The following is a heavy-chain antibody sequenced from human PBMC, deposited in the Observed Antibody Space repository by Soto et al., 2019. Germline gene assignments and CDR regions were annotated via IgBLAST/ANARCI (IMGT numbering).Heavy chain of an antibody. Sequence: GGSLRLYCPASGFTFGDYAMSWFRQAPGKGLEWVGFIRSKAYGGTTEYAASVKGRFTISRDDSKSIAYLQMNSLKTEDTAVYYCTRDEVITISPYSSSSGYFDYWGQGTLVTVSS. CDR1: GFTFGDYA. J-gene: IGHJ4*02. CDR3: TRDEVITISPYSSSSGYFDY. D-gene: IGHD6-6*01. CDR2: IRSKAYGGTT. V-gene: IGHV3-49*03.